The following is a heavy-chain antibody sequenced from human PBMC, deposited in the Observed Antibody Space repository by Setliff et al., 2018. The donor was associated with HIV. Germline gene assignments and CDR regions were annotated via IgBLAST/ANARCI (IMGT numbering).Heavy chain of an antibody. CDR3: ARVPVAGANWFDP. Sequence: NPSETLSLTCTVSGGSISSYYWSWIRQPPGKGLEWIGYIYTSGSTNYNPSLKSRVTISVDTSKNQFSLKLSSVTAADTAVYYCARVPVAGANWFDPWGLGTLVTVSS. D-gene: IGHD2-21*01. CDR2: IYTSGST. CDR1: GGSISSYY. V-gene: IGHV4-4*09. J-gene: IGHJ5*02.